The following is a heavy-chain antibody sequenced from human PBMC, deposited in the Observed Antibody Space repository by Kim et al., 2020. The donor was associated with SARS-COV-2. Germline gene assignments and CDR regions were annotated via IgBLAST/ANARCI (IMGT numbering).Heavy chain of an antibody. J-gene: IGHJ4*02. V-gene: IGHV3-15*01. CDR3: TTDPSITMIVVALY. D-gene: IGHD3-22*01. Sequence: AAPVKGRLTISRDDSKNTRYLQMNRLKTEDTAVYYCTTDPSITMIVVALYWGQGTLVTVSS.